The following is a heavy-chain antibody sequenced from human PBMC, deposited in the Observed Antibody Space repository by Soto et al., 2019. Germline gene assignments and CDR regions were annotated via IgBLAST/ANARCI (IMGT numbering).Heavy chain of an antibody. Sequence: PGGSLRLSCAASGFTFSSYSMNWVRQAPGKGLEWVSYISSSSSTIYYADSVKGRFTISRDNAKNSLYLQMNSLRDEDTAVYYCARGGFGVVHKYGMDVWGQGTTVTVSS. CDR1: GFTFSSYS. D-gene: IGHD3-3*01. CDR2: ISSSSSTI. CDR3: ARGGFGVVHKYGMDV. V-gene: IGHV3-48*02. J-gene: IGHJ6*02.